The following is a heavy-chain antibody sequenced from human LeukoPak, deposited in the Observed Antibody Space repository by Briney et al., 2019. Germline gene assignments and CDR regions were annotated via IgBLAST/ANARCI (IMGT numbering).Heavy chain of an antibody. CDR1: GFSFSTYA. CDR2: ISSSSSFK. CDR3: AKYRPDSYGYRDY. J-gene: IGHJ4*02. V-gene: IGHV3-21*04. Sequence: GGSLRLSCAASGFSFSTYAMHWVRQAPGKGLEWVSYISSSSSFKKYADSLKGRFTISRDNSENTLYLQMNSLRAEDTALYYCAKYRPDSYGYRDYWGQGTLITVSS. D-gene: IGHD5-18*01.